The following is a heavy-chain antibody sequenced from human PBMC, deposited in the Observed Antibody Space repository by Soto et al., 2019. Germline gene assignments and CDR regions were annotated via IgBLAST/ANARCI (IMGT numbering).Heavy chain of an antibody. CDR1: GDSVSSDITS. CDR2: TYYRSKWFH. J-gene: IGHJ3*01. D-gene: IGHD2-21*01. V-gene: IGHV6-1*01. CDR3: ARVNALDV. Sequence: QGQLQQSGPGLVKPSQTLSLTCAISGDSVSSDITSWNWIRQSPSRGLEWLGRTYYRSKWFHDYAVSVKSRITINPDTSKNQLSLELNSMTPEDTAVYYCARVNALDVWGQGTVVTVSS.